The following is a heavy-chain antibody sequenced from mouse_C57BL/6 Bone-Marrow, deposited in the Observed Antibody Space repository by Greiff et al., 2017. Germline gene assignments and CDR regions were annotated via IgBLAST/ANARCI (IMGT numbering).Heavy chain of an antibody. V-gene: IGHV1-69*01. CDR2: IDPSDSYT. D-gene: IGHD1-1*01. CDR3: ARSRRRITTVVATEYFDY. Sequence: QVQLQQPGAELVMPGASVKLSCKASGYTFTSYWMHWVKQRPGQGLEWIGEIDPSDSYTNYNQKFKGKSTLTVDKSSSTAYMQLSSLTAEDSAVYYCARSRRRITTVVATEYFDYWGQGTTRTVSS. J-gene: IGHJ2*01. CDR1: GYTFTSYW.